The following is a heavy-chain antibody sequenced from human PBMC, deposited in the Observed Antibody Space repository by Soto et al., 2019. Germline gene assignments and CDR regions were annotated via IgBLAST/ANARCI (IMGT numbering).Heavy chain of an antibody. CDR1: GGTFSSYA. CDR2: IIPIFGTA. Sequence: SVKVSCKASGGTFSSYAISWVRQAPGQGLEWMGGIIPIFGTANYAQKFQGRVTITADESTSTAYMELSSLRSEDTAVYYCARETPIQRFLEWLSGYGSGSYYNGYYYYGMDVWGQGTTVTVSS. CDR3: ARETPIQRFLEWLSGYGSGSYYNGYYYYGMDV. J-gene: IGHJ6*02. V-gene: IGHV1-69*13. D-gene: IGHD3-10*01.